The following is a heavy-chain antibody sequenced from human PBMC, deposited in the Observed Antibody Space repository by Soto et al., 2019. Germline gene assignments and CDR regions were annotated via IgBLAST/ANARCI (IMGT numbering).Heavy chain of an antibody. Sequence: GGSLRLSCAASGFTFSSYWMSWVRQAPGKGLEWVANIKQDGSEKYYVDSVKGRFTISRDNAKNSLYLQMNSLRAEDTAVYYCAREGEGYCSGGSCYSLGYYYYYYYMDVWGKGTTVTVSS. CDR1: GFTFSSYW. D-gene: IGHD2-15*01. V-gene: IGHV3-7*01. J-gene: IGHJ6*03. CDR2: IKQDGSEK. CDR3: AREGEGYCSGGSCYSLGYYYYYYYMDV.